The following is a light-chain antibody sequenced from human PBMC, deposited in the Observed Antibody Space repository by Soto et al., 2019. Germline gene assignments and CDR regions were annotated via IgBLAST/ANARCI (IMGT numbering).Light chain of an antibody. CDR1: QSVLYGSNNKNY. CDR2: WAP. Sequence: DMVMTQFSDSLAVSLGGRATINCRSSQSVLYGSNNKNYLAWYQQKPGQPPKLLIYWAPTRESGVPDRFSGSGSGTDFALKISRVEAEEGGVYYCMQGTHWPITFGQGTRLEN. V-gene: IGKV4-1*01. CDR3: MQGTHWPIT. J-gene: IGKJ5*01.